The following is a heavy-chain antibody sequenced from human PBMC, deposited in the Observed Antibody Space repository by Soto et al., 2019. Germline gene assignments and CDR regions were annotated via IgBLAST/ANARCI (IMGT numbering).Heavy chain of an antibody. J-gene: IGHJ5*02. Sequence: EVQLLESGGGLVQPGGSLRLSCAASGFTFTPYGMSWVRQAPGKGLEWVSHISGSGDNTYYADSVKGRCTISRDFSKNTVFLQMNSLRAEDTAIYYCCYGSGTCNLPNWFDPWGQGTLVTVSS. CDR2: ISGSGDNT. V-gene: IGHV3-23*01. CDR3: CYGSGTCNLPNWFDP. CDR1: GFTFTPYG. D-gene: IGHD3-10*01.